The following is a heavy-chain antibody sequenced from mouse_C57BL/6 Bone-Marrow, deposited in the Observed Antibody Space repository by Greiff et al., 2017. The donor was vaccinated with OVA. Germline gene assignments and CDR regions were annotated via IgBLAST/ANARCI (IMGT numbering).Heavy chain of an antibody. J-gene: IGHJ2*01. CDR2: INPGSGGT. Sequence: VQLQQSGAELVRPGPSVKVSCKASGYAFTNYLIEWVKQRPGQGLEWIGVINPGSGGTNYNEKFKGKATLTADKSSSTAYMQLSSLTSEDSAVYFCARREDYYGSSPDYWGQGTTLTVSS. CDR1: GYAFTNYL. V-gene: IGHV1-54*01. D-gene: IGHD1-1*01. CDR3: ARREDYYGSSPDY.